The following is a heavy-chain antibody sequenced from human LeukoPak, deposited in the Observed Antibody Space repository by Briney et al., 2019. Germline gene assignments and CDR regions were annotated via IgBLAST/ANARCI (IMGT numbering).Heavy chain of an antibody. CDR1: NGFDRYYF. V-gene: IGHV4-34*01. D-gene: IGHD2-21*02. CDR3: AVYGGDWLFLS. CDR2: ITYKRSA. J-gene: IGHJ5*02. Sequence: SETLSLTSAVYNGFDRYYFMLVRPPPRQGLAWIGVITYKRSAIYNSPLMSRATISIDVSQRQFSLKLRSVTAADTDTYSCAVYGGDWLFLSWGQGAPVAVS.